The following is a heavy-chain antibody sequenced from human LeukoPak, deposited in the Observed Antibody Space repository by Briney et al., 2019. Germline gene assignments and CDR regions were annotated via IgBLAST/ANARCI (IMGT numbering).Heavy chain of an antibody. CDR1: GFTFSSYA. Sequence: GGSLRLSCAASGFTFSSYAMSWVRQAPGKGLEWVSAISGSGGSTYYAYSVKGRFTISRDNSKNTLYLQMNSLRAEDTAVYYCAKDNCSGGSCDFDYWGQGTLVTVSS. CDR2: ISGSGGST. CDR3: AKDNCSGGSCDFDY. V-gene: IGHV3-23*01. J-gene: IGHJ4*02. D-gene: IGHD2-15*01.